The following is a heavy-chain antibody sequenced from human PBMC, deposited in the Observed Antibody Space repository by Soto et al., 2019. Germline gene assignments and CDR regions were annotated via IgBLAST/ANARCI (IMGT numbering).Heavy chain of an antibody. CDR2: IFYSGST. Sequence: SETLSLTCTVSGGSISGTVYYWGWVRQPPGKGLEWIGSIFYSGSTSYNPSLKSRVTMSVDTSKNQFSLRLTSVTAADTAVYYCEPKGHTAMATTRIFDHWGRGILVTVSS. D-gene: IGHD5-18*01. J-gene: IGHJ4*02. CDR1: GGSISGTVYY. V-gene: IGHV4-39*01. CDR3: EPKGHTAMATTRIFDH.